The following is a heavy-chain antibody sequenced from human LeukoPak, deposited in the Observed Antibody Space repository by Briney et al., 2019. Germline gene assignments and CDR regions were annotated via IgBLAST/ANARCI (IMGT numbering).Heavy chain of an antibody. D-gene: IGHD2-15*01. CDR3: AKQLGYCSDGSCYFPY. CDR2: ISNNGGYT. V-gene: IGHV3-23*01. Sequence: GGSLRLSCAASGFTFSSSAMSWVRQAPGKGLEWVSAISNNGGYTYYADSVQGRFTISRDNSKSTLRLQMNSLRAEDTAVYYCAKQLGYCSDGSCYFPYWGQGTLVTVSS. CDR1: GFTFSSSA. J-gene: IGHJ4*02.